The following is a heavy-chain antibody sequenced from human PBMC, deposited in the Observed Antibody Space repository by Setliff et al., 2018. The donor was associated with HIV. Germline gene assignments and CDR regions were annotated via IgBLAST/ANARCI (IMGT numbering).Heavy chain of an antibody. J-gene: IGHJ4*02. V-gene: IGHV3-21*01. CDR3: ARDFCGSSCSSGYGYFDH. CDR2: ITTDSNYI. D-gene: IGHD2-15*01. CDR1: GFTFSDYP. Sequence: GGSLRLSCAASGFTFSDYPMNWVRQAPGKGPVWVSSITTDSNYIYYPDSVKGRFTTSRDNARNSLYLEMNSLRADDTAVYYCARDFCGSSCSSGYGYFDHWGQGTLVTVSS.